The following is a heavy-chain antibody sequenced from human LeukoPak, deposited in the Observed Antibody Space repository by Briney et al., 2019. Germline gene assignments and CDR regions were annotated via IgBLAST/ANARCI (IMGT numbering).Heavy chain of an antibody. CDR3: AAVGATIRKRNRMGAFDI. V-gene: IGHV3-11*04. CDR1: GFTFSDYY. Sequence: GGSLRLSCAASGFTFSDYYMSWIRQAPGKGLEWVSHISSSDSTIYYADSVKGRFTISRDNAKNSLYLQMNSLRAEDTAVYYCAAVGATIRKRNRMGAFDIWGQGTMVTVSS. D-gene: IGHD1-26*01. J-gene: IGHJ3*02. CDR2: ISSSDSTI.